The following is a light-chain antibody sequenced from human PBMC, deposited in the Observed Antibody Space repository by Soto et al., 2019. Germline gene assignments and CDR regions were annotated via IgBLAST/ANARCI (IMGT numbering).Light chain of an antibody. V-gene: IGLV2-14*01. J-gene: IGLJ1*01. Sequence: QSALTQPASVSVSPGHSITISCTGTSSDVGGYNYVSWYQQHPGKAPKLMIYDVSNRPSGVSNRFSGSKSGNTASLTISGLQAEDEADYYCSSYTSSSTYVFGNGTKVTVL. CDR3: SSYTSSSTYV. CDR1: SSDVGGYNY. CDR2: DVS.